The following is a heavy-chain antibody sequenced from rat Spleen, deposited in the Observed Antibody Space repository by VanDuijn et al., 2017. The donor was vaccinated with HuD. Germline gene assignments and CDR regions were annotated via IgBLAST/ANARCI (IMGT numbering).Heavy chain of an antibody. D-gene: IGHD2-7*01. CDR2: VSSGGNT. CDR3: ARDENGYLNHWFAY. J-gene: IGHJ3*01. Sequence: QVQLKESGPGLVQPSQTLSLTCTVSGFSLTSDGVSWVRQPPGKGLEWIAAVSSGGNTYYDSTLKSRLSISRDTSKSQVFLKMNSLQTEDTATYYCARDENGYLNHWFAYWGQGTLVTVSS. CDR1: GFSLTSDG. V-gene: IGHV2S12*01.